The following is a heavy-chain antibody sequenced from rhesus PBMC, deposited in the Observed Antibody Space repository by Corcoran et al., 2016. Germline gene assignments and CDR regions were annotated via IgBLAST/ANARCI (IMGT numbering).Heavy chain of an antibody. D-gene: IGHD4-35*01. CDR2: IRSGSSYI. Sequence: EVQLVESGGGLVQPGGSLRLSCAASGFTFSDYYMSWVRQAPGKGLDWVSTIRSGSSYIYSADSVKGRFTISRDNAKNSLSLQMNSLKTEDTAVYFWARVYGNYGLDSWGQGVVVTVSS. J-gene: IGHJ6*01. V-gene: IGHV3S16*01. CDR1: GFTFSDYY. CDR3: ARVYGNYGLDS.